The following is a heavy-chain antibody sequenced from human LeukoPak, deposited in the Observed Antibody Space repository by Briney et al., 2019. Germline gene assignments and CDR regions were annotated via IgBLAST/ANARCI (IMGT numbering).Heavy chain of an antibody. CDR3: ARGRGYCSSTSCLFDY. CDR1: GFTFSTYS. CDR2: ISSSSSTI. J-gene: IGHJ4*02. D-gene: IGHD2-2*01. Sequence: GGSLRLSCAASGFTFSTYSMNWVRKAPGKGLEWVSYISSSSSTIYYADSVKGRFTISRDNAKNSLYLQMNGLRDEDTAVYYCARGRGYCSSTSCLFDYWGQGTLVTVSS. V-gene: IGHV3-48*02.